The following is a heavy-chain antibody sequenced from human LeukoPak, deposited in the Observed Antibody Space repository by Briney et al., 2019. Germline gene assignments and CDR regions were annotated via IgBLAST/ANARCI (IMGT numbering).Heavy chain of an antibody. V-gene: IGHV4-34*01. CDR3: ARVSGYDWESFYDY. J-gene: IGHJ4*02. Sequence: PSETLSLTCAVYGGSLSGYYWNWIRQPPGKGLEWIGEINHSGSTNYNPSLKSRVTISVDTSKNQFSLKLSSVTAADTAMYYCARVSGYDWESFYDYWGQGSLVTVSS. CDR2: INHSGST. D-gene: IGHD5-12*01. CDR1: GGSLSGYY.